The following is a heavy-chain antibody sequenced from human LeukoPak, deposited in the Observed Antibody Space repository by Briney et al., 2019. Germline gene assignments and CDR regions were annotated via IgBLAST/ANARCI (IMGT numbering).Heavy chain of an antibody. Sequence: SGTLSLTCSVSRGSASSGSYYCSWIRPPPGKGLEWIGYIYYSGNTNYHPSLKSRVTISVDTSKNQFSLNLRCVTAADTAVYYCARDHYGAYDSFDIWGQGTMFTVSS. CDR3: ARDHYGAYDSFDI. V-gene: IGHV4-61*01. CDR1: RGSASSGSYY. J-gene: IGHJ3*02. CDR2: IYYSGNT. D-gene: IGHD3-16*01.